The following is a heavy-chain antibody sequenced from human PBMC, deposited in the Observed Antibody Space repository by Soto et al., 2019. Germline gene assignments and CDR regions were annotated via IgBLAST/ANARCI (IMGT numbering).Heavy chain of an antibody. CDR3: ARGVENIVVVLDVFGDYGMDV. Sequence: ASVKVSCKASGYSFTSYVIYWVRQAPGQRLGWMGWINAGNGNTKYSQKFQGRVTITSDTSASTAYMELSSMRSEDTAVYFCARGVENIVVVLDVFGDYGMDVWGQGTTVTVSS. D-gene: IGHD2-2*01. CDR1: GYSFTSYV. J-gene: IGHJ6*02. CDR2: INAGNGNT. V-gene: IGHV1-3*01.